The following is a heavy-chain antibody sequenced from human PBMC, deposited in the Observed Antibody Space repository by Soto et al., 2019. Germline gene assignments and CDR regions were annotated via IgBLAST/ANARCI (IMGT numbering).Heavy chain of an antibody. CDR1: GYTFTSYD. CDR3: ARVHTVTTYFDV. J-gene: IGHJ2*01. CDR2: MNPNSGNT. D-gene: IGHD4-17*01. V-gene: IGHV1-8*01. Sequence: QVQLVQSGAEVGKPGASVKVSCKASGYTFTSYDINWVRQASGQGLEWMGWMNPNSGNTGSAQRFKGGLTMPRNTSINTAYMELTSLTSEDAAVYYCARVHTVTTYFDVWGRGTLVAVSS.